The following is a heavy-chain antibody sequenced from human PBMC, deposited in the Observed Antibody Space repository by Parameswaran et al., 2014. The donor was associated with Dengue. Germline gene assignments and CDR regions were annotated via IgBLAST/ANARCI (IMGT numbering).Heavy chain of an antibody. CDR3: ARGRGDP. Sequence: RWIRQPPGKGLEWVANIKQDGSEKYYVDSVKGRFTISRDNAKNSLYLQMNCLRAEDTAVYYCARGRGDPWGQGTLVTVSS. J-gene: IGHJ5*02. V-gene: IGHV3-7*03. CDR2: IKQDGSEK.